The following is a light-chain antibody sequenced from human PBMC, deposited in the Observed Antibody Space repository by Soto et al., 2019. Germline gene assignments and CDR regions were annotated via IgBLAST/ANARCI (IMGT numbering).Light chain of an antibody. CDR1: QGISSW. Sequence: DVEVTQYPSSVSASVGDRVTITCRASQGISSWLAWYQKKPGKAPNLLIYAASSLQSGVPSRFSGSESGTDFTLTISSLQPEDCAIYFCQQANIWPITFGQGTRLEIK. J-gene: IGKJ5*01. CDR3: QQANIWPIT. V-gene: IGKV1-12*01. CDR2: AAS.